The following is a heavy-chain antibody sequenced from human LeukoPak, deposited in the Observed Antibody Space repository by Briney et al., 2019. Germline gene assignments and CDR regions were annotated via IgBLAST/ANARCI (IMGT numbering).Heavy chain of an antibody. CDR2: ISSSSSTI. CDR3: ARGTAMVRRGWFDP. CDR1: GFTFSSYS. J-gene: IGHJ5*02. D-gene: IGHD5-18*01. V-gene: IGHV3-48*04. Sequence: GGSLRLSCAASGFTFSSYSMNWVRQAPGKGLEWVSYISSSSSTIYYADSVKGRFTISRDNAKNSLYLQMNSLRAEDTAVYYCARGTAMVRRGWFDPWGRGTLVTVSS.